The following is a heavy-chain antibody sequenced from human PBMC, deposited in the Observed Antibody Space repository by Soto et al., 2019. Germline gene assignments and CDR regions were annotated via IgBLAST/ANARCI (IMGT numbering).Heavy chain of an antibody. CDR2: IGTAGDT. CDR1: GFTFSSYD. Sequence: EVQLVESGGGLVQPGGSLRLSCAASGFTFSSYDMHWVRQATGKGLEWVSAIGTAGDTYYPGSVKGRFTISRENAKNSLYLQMNSLRAEDTAVYYCARVINPYDISGYYFFGAFDIWGQGTMVTGSS. CDR3: ARVINPYDISGYYFFGAFDI. V-gene: IGHV3-13*01. J-gene: IGHJ3*02. D-gene: IGHD3-22*01.